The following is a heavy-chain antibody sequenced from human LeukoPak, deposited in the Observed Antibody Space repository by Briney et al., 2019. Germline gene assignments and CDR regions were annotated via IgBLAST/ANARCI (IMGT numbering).Heavy chain of an antibody. CDR3: APLGRDASEQNYYK. Sequence: GGSLRLSCSVSGFTLSSYGIHWVRQAPGKGLEFVSAIGASGSTTYYIDSVKGRFTISRDNSRNTLFLQMSSLRPEDTAIYYCAPLGRDASEQNYYKWGQGTLVTVSS. J-gene: IGHJ4*02. V-gene: IGHV3-64D*09. CDR1: GFTLSSYG. D-gene: IGHD3-10*01. CDR2: IGASGSTT.